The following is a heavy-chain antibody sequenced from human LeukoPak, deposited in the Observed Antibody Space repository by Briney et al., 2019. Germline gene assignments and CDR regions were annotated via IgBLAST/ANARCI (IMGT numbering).Heavy chain of an antibody. CDR3: ARGPILLWIHNGMDV. Sequence: GGSLRLSCTASGFIFGDHAISWVRQAPGKGLEWVGFIRSKAYGATIEYAASVKGRFTISRDDSNGIAYLQMSSLKTEDTAFYYCARGPILLWIHNGMDVWGQGTTVTVSS. J-gene: IGHJ6*02. V-gene: IGHV3-49*04. CDR1: GFIFGDHA. D-gene: IGHD3-10*01. CDR2: IRSKAYGATI.